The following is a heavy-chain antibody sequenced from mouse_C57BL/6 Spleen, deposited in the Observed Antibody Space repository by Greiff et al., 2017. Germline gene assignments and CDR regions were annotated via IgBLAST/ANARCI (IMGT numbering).Heavy chain of an antibody. V-gene: IGHV1-50*01. CDR2: IDPSDSYT. D-gene: IGHD2-1*01. CDR1: GYTFTSYW. J-gene: IGHJ3*01. Sequence: QVQLQQPGAELVKPGASVKLSCKASGYTFTSYWMQWVKQRPGQGLEWIGEIDPSDSYTNYNQKFKGKATLTVDTSSSTAYMQLSSLTSEDSAVYYCARYGIPTFPWFAYWGQGTLVTVSA. CDR3: ARYGIPTFPWFAY.